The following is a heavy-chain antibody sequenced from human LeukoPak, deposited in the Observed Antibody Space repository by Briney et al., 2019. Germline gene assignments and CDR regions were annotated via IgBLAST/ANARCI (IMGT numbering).Heavy chain of an antibody. CDR3: ARQAVTRPFDY. CDR1: GGSFSDYY. J-gene: IGHJ4*02. Sequence: SETLSLTCAVYGGSFSDYYWGWIRQPPGKGLEWIGSIYYSGSTYYNPSLKSRVTISVDTSKNQFSLKLSSVTAADTAVYYCARQAVTRPFDYWGQGTLVTVSS. D-gene: IGHD4-17*01. CDR2: IYYSGST. V-gene: IGHV4-39*01.